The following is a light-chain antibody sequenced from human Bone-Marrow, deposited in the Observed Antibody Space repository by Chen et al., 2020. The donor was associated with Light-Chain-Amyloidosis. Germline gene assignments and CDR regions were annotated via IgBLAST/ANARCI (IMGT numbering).Light chain of an antibody. CDR2: GNS. Sequence: QSVLTQPPSVSGAPGQRVTLSCTGSSSNIGAGYDVHWYRQLPGTAPKLLISGNSNRPSGVPDRFSGSRSGTAASLAISGLQAEDEADYYCQYYDTSLSGSVFGGGTKLTVL. CDR1: SSNIGAGYD. V-gene: IGLV1-40*01. J-gene: IGLJ2*01. CDR3: QYYDTSLSGSV.